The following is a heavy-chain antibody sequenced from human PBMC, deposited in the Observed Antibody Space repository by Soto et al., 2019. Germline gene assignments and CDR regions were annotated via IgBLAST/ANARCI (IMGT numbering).Heavy chain of an antibody. Sequence: QVQLVQSGAEVKKPGASVKVSCKASGYTFTSYGISWVRQAPGQGLEWMGWISAYNGNTNYAQKRQGRVTMTTDTSTSTAYMELRSLRSDDTAVYYCARDEMVRGSMGWFDPWGQGTLVTVSS. CDR3: ARDEMVRGSMGWFDP. CDR1: GYTFTSYG. D-gene: IGHD3-10*01. V-gene: IGHV1-18*01. J-gene: IGHJ5*02. CDR2: ISAYNGNT.